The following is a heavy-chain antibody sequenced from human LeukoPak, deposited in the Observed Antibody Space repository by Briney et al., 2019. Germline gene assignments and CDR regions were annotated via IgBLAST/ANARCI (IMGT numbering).Heavy chain of an antibody. CDR3: ARGGGVTYYDSTGYLWYFDY. V-gene: IGHV4-59*01. Sequence: SETLSLTCTVSGGSISSFYWSWIRQPPGKGLEWIGYIYYSGSTKFNPSLKSRVTISVDTSKNQFSLKLSSVTAADTAVYYCARGGGVTYYDSTGYLWYFDYWGQGTLVTVSS. J-gene: IGHJ4*02. D-gene: IGHD3-22*01. CDR1: GGSISSFY. CDR2: IYYSGST.